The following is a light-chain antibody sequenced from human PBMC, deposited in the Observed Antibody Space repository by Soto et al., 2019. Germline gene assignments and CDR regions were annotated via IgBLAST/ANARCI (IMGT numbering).Light chain of an antibody. CDR3: QHSYITLFT. CDR1: QSISNY. J-gene: IGKJ3*01. CDR2: AAS. Sequence: DIQMTQSPSSLSASVGDRVTITCRASQSISNYLNWYQQKPGKAPKLLIYAASSLQSGVPSSFSGSGSGTDFTLTISSLLPEDFTTYSRQHSYITLFTFAAGTNVDIK. V-gene: IGKV1-39*01.